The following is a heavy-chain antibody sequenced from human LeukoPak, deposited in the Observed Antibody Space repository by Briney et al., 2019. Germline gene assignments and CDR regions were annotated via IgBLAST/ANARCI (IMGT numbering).Heavy chain of an antibody. J-gene: IGHJ4*02. V-gene: IGHV3-30*18. Sequence: GRSLRLSCAASGFTFGSYGMHWVRQAPGKGLEWVAVISYDGSNKYYADSVKGRFTISRDSSKNTLYLQMNSLRAEDTAVYYCAKDIAVAGGVFDYWGQGTLVTVSS. CDR2: ISYDGSNK. D-gene: IGHD6-19*01. CDR1: GFTFGSYG. CDR3: AKDIAVAGGVFDY.